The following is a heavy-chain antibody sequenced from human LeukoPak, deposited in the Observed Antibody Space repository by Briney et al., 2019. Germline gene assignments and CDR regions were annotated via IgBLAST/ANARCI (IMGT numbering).Heavy chain of an antibody. CDR3: ASSKGSYSSGWYGGPSRLEDY. J-gene: IGHJ4*02. D-gene: IGHD6-19*01. Sequence: PSETLSFTCAVYGGSFSGYYWMGIRQPPGKGLECIGEINHSGSTNYNPSLTSRVTISVDTSKNQFSLKLSSVAPSDPAMYYCASSKGSYSSGWYGGPSRLEDYWGQGTLVTVSS. CDR2: INHSGST. CDR1: GGSFSGYY. V-gene: IGHV4-34*01.